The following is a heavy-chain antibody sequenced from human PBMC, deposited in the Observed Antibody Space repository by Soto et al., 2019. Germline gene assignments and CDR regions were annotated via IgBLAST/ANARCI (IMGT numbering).Heavy chain of an antibody. CDR2: INHSGST. CDR1: GGSFSGYY. J-gene: IGHJ4*02. CDR3: ARLSPIDY. Sequence: PSETLSLTCAVYGGSFSGYYWSWIRQPPGKGLEWIGEINHSGSTNYNPSLKSRVTISVDTSKNQFSLKLSSVTAADTAVYYCARLSPIDYWGQGTLVTVSS. V-gene: IGHV4-34*01.